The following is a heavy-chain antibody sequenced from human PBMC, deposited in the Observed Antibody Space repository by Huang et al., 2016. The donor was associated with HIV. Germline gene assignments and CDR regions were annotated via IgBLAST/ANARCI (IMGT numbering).Heavy chain of an antibody. D-gene: IGHD2-21*01. CDR1: GGSLSGFF. CDR2: INQSKGT. CDR3: TRGPVYSTTLNGYYYYMDV. Sequence: QVELQQWGAGLLKPSETLSLSCAVYGGSLSGFFWTWIRQAPGKGLELIGEINQSKGTNYNPSLKSPVTISLDTSKNQIFLKMKSVTAADTAIYYGTRGPVYSTTLNGYYYYMDVWGKGTTVTVSS. V-gene: IGHV4-34*02. J-gene: IGHJ6*03.